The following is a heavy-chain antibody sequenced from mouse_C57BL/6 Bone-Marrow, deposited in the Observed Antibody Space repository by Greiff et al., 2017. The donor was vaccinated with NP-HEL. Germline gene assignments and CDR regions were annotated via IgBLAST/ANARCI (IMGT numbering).Heavy chain of an antibody. V-gene: IGHV1-50*01. CDR2: IDPSDSYT. J-gene: IGHJ2*01. CDR1: GYTFTSYW. Sequence: QVQLQQPGAELVKPGASVKLSCKASGYTFTSYWMQWVKQRPGQGLEWIGKIDPSDSYTNYNQKFKGKATLTVDTSSSTAYMQLSRLTSEDSAVYDFEIGTIYDGYYDYVDYWGRGNTPTVSS. CDR3: EIGTIYDGYYDYVDY. D-gene: IGHD2-3*01.